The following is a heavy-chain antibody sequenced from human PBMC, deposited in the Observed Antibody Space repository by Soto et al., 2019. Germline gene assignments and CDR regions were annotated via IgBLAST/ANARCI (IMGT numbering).Heavy chain of an antibody. J-gene: IGHJ4*02. CDR2: IIPIFGTP. CDR3: ATNEGRDGYSFDY. Sequence: QVQLVQSGAEVKKPGSSVKVSCKASGVTFSRQDMRWVRQAPGQGLEWMGGIIPIFGTPQYAEKFQDRVTITADESTSTATMELSSLKSEDTAVYYCATNEGRDGYSFDYWGQGTLVTVSS. V-gene: IGHV1-69*01. CDR1: GVTFSRQD. D-gene: IGHD5-12*01.